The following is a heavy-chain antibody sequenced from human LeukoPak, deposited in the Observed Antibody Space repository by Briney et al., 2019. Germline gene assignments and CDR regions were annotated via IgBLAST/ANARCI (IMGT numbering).Heavy chain of an antibody. CDR1: GFTFSSYD. V-gene: IGHV3-13*01. J-gene: IGHJ5*02. D-gene: IGHD6-13*01. CDR3: ARANKAAAGTFWFDP. Sequence: GGSLRLSCAASGFTFSSYDMHWVRQATGKGLEWVSAIGTAGDTYYPGSVKGRFTISRENAKNSLYLQMNSLRAGDTAVYYCARANKAAAGTFWFDPWGQGTLVTVSS. CDR2: IGTAGDT.